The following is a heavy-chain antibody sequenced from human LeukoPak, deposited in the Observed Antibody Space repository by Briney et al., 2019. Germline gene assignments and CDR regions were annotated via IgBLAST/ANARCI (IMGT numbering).Heavy chain of an antibody. CDR2: IYWDDDK. Sequence: SGPTLVNPTQTLTLTCTFSGFSLSTSGVGVGWIRQPPGKALEWLALIYWDDDKRYSPSLKSRLTITKDTSKNQVVLTMTNMDPVDTATYYCAHYSGYGLYSSGWYVYWGQGTLVTVSS. V-gene: IGHV2-5*02. CDR3: AHYSGYGLYSSGWYVY. J-gene: IGHJ4*02. D-gene: IGHD6-19*01. CDR1: GFSLSTSGVG.